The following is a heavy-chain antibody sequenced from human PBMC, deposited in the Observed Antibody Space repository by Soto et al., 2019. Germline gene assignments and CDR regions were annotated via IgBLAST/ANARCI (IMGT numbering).Heavy chain of an antibody. CDR3: ARDKATDV. Sequence: EVHLVESGGGLVKPGGTLRLSWAASRLTFSSYSMNWVRQAAGKGLEWVSSISSSSSYIYYAVSVKARFTISRDNAKNSLYLQMNSLRAEDTAVYYCARDKATDVWGIGTTVTVSS. CDR1: RLTFSSYS. D-gene: IGHD5-12*01. J-gene: IGHJ6*04. V-gene: IGHV3-21*01. CDR2: ISSSSSYI.